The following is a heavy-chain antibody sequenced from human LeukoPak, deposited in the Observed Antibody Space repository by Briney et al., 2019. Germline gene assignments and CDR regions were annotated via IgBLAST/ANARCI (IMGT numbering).Heavy chain of an antibody. CDR1: GGSISSGGYY. J-gene: IGHJ4*02. D-gene: IGHD1/OR15-1a*01. V-gene: IGHV4-31*03. CDR3: ARGRTGSFDY. Sequence: SETLFLTCTVSGGSISSGGYYWSWIRQHPGKGLEWIGCIYYSGSTYYNPSLKSRVTISVDTSKNQFSLKLSSVTAADTAVYYCARGRTGSFDYWGQGTLVTVSS. CDR2: IYYSGST.